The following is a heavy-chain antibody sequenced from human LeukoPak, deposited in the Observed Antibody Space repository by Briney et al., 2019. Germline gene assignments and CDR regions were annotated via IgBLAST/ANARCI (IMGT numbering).Heavy chain of an antibody. V-gene: IGHV3-53*01. CDR2: IYTDGRT. D-gene: IGHD5-12*01. CDR3: ARDGHRYRGSNGDGDAFDI. CDR1: GFSVSSNY. Sequence: GGSLRLSCAASGFSVSSNYISWVRQAPGKGLEWVSIIYTDGRTFHADSVRGRFTMSRDTSKNTLDLQMNSLRADDTAVYFCARDGHRYRGSNGDGDAFDIWGQGTKVTVSS. J-gene: IGHJ3*02.